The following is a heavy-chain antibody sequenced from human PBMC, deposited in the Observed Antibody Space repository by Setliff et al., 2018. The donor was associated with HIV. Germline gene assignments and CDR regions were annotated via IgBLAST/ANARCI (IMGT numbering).Heavy chain of an antibody. CDR1: GSSISNGYY. D-gene: IGHD1-1*01. CDR3: ARDVLDLVDDFDY. V-gene: IGHV4-38-2*02. CDR2: IYHSGST. Sequence: SETLSLTCAVSGSSISNGYYWGWIRQPPGKGLEWIGSIYHSGSTYYNPSLKSRVTISVDTSKNQFSLKMSSVTAADTAVYYCARDVLDLVDDFDYWGQGTLVTVSS. J-gene: IGHJ4*02.